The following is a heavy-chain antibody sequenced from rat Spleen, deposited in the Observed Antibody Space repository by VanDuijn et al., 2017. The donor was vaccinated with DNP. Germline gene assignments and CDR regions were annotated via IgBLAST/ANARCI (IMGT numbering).Heavy chain of an antibody. CDR1: GYSITSNY. V-gene: IGHV3-1*01. CDR3: ARWTRYFDY. Sequence: EVQLQESGPGLVKPSQSLSLTCSVTGYSITSNYWAWIRKFPGNKMEWIGYINYSGRTGYNPSLRSRISITRDTSKNQFFLQLNSVTIEDTATYYCARWTRYFDYWGQGVMVTVSS. D-gene: IGHD1-7*01. J-gene: IGHJ2*01. CDR2: INYSGRT.